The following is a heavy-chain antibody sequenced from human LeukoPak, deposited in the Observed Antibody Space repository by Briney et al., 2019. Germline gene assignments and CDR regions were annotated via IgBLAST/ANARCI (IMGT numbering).Heavy chain of an antibody. CDR2: INHSGST. Sequence: PSETLSLTCAVYGGSFSGYYWSWIRQPPGKGLEWIGEINHSGSTNYNPSLKSRVTISVDTSKNQFSLKLSSVTAADTAVYYCARGLDVTTVENYFDYWGQGTLVTVSS. D-gene: IGHD4-17*01. J-gene: IGHJ4*02. CDR3: ARGLDVTTVENYFDY. CDR1: GGSFSGYY. V-gene: IGHV4-34*01.